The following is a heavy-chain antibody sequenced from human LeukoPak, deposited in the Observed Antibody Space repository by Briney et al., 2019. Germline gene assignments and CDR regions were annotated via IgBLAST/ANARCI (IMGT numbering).Heavy chain of an antibody. V-gene: IGHV3-48*01. CDR3: ARGAARGRDAFDI. CDR1: GFTFSSYS. Sequence: PGGSLRLSCAASGFTFSSYSMNWVRQAPGKGLQWVSYISSSNSTIYYADSVKGRFTIFRDNAKNSLYLQMNSLRAEDTAVYYCARGAARGRDAFDIWGQGTMVTVSS. CDR2: ISSSNSTI. J-gene: IGHJ3*02.